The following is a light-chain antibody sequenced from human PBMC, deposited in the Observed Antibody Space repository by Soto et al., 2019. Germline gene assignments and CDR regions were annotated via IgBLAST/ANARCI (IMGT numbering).Light chain of an antibody. J-gene: IGKJ1*01. CDR2: DAS. CDR1: QTISNW. Sequence: DIQLTQPPPTPSASVGDRVTMTCLASQTISNWLAWYQQRPGKAPQLLIADASRLESGFPSRFSGSGSGTEFTLTISSLQPDDFATYYCQHYQSYLWTFRQGTKVDIK. V-gene: IGKV1-5*01. CDR3: QHYQSYLWT.